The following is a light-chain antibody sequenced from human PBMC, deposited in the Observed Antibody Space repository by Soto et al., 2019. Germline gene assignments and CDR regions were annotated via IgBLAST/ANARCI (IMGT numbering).Light chain of an antibody. V-gene: IGKV1-5*03. Sequence: DIQMTQSPSTLSASVGDRVTITCRASQSISSWLAWYQQKPGKAPKLLIYKASSLESGVPSRFSGSGSGTKFTLTISSLQPDDFATYYCQQYNSYCTFGQGTKVEIK. CDR3: QQYNSYCT. J-gene: IGKJ1*01. CDR2: KAS. CDR1: QSISSW.